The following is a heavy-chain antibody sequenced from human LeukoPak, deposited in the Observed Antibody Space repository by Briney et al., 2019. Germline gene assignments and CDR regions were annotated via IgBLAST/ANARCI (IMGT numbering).Heavy chain of an antibody. CDR3: ARGTCSSTSCYADY. D-gene: IGHD2-2*01. CDR2: ISYDGSNK. CDR1: GFTFSSYA. V-gene: IGHV3-30-3*01. Sequence: PGGSLRLSCAASGFTFSSYAMHWVRQAPGKGLEWVAVISYDGSNKYYADSVKGRFTISRDNSKNTLYLQMNSLRAEDTAVYYCARGTCSSTSCYADYWGQGTLVTVSS. J-gene: IGHJ4*02.